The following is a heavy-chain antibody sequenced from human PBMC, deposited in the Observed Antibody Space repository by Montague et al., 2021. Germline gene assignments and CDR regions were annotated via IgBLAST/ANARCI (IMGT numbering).Heavy chain of an antibody. D-gene: IGHD1-26*01. V-gene: IGHV4-59*01. CDR3: AGEWSGFDF. CDR1: GDSMNTYK. CDR2: IYSSGNT. Sequence: SETLSLTCTVSGDSMNTYKWNWIRQPPGKGLEWIGYIYSSGNTNYNPSLKGRVTITVDTSRNQFSLEVSSVTAADTAMYYCAGEWSGFDFWGHGTMVTVSS. J-gene: IGHJ3*01.